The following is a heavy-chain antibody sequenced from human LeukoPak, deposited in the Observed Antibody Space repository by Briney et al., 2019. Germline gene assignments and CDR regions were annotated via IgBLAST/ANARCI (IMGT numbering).Heavy chain of an antibody. CDR1: GLTFSSYG. CDR2: ISYDGSNK. Sequence: GRSLRLSCAASGLTFSSYGMHWVRQAPGKGLEWVAVISYDGSNKYYADSVKGRFTISRDNSKNTLYLQMNSLRAEDTAVYYCAKAEWLSAFDIWGQGTMVTVSS. D-gene: IGHD6-19*01. CDR3: AKAEWLSAFDI. V-gene: IGHV3-30*18. J-gene: IGHJ3*02.